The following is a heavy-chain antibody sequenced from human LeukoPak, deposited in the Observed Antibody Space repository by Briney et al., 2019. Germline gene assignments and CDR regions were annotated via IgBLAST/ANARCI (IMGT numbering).Heavy chain of an antibody. CDR1: GITFSGYW. J-gene: IGHJ4*02. D-gene: IGHD6-19*01. CDR2: INSVGSST. Sequence: GGSLRLSCAASGITFSGYWMHWVRQAPGKGLVWVSRINSVGSSTSYADSVEGRFTISRDNAKNTLYLQMNSLRAEDTAVYYCARGTEYSSGWYGHWGQGTLVTVSS. V-gene: IGHV3-74*01. CDR3: ARGTEYSSGWYGH.